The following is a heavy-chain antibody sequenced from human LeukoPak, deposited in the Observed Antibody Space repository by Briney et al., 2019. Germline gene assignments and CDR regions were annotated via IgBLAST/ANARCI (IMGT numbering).Heavy chain of an antibody. CDR2: IYYSGST. CDR1: GGSVSSGSYY. V-gene: IGHV4-61*01. Sequence: SETLSLTCTVSGGSVSSGSYYWSWIRQPPGKGLEWIGYIYYSGSTNYNPSLKSRVTISVDTSKNQFSLKLSSVTAADTAVYYCARALPDLNGDYSYFDYWGQGTLVTVSS. CDR3: ARALPDLNGDYSYFDY. J-gene: IGHJ4*02. D-gene: IGHD4-17*01.